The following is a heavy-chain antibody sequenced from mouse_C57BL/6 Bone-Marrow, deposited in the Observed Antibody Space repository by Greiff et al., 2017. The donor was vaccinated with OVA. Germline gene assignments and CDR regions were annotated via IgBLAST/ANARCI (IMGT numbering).Heavy chain of an antibody. CDR3: ARSPFYDYGSDAMDY. CDR1: GYAFTNYL. D-gene: IGHD1-1*01. Sequence: QVQLQQSGAELVRPGTSVKVSCKASGYAFTNYLIEWVKQRPGQGLGWMGVINPGGGGTNYNEKFKGKATTTADKSSSPAYLQLSGLTSEDSAVYFCARSPFYDYGSDAMDYWGQGTAVTVSS. J-gene: IGHJ4*01. V-gene: IGHV1-54*01. CDR2: INPGGGGT.